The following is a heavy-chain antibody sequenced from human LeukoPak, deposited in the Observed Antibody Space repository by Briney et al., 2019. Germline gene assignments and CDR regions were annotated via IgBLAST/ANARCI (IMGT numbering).Heavy chain of an antibody. J-gene: IGHJ4*02. CDR2: INSDGSSL. CDR3: ARSRYTVSHFDY. D-gene: IGHD5/OR15-5a*01. Sequence: GGSLRLSCAASGFTFSSYWVQWVRQAPGKGLVWISRINSDGSSLNYADSVKGRFTISRDNAKNTVYLQMNSLRAEDTAVYYCARSRYTVSHFDYWGQGTLVTVSS. CDR1: GFTFSSYW. V-gene: IGHV3-74*01.